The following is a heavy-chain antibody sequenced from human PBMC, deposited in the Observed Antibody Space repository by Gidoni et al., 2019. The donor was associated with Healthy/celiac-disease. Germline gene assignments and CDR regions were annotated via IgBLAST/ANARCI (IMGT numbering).Heavy chain of an antibody. CDR2: IIPIFGTA. V-gene: IGHV1-69*01. CDR3: ARGAQVAATFYYYYYMDV. D-gene: IGHD2-15*01. CDR1: GGTFSSYA. J-gene: IGHJ6*03. Sequence: QVQLVQSGAEVKKPGSSVKVSCKASGGTFSSYAISWVRQAPGQGLEWMVGIIPIFGTANYAQKFQGRVTITADESTSTAYMELSSLRSEDTAVYYCARGAQVAATFYYYYYMDVWGKGTTVTVSS.